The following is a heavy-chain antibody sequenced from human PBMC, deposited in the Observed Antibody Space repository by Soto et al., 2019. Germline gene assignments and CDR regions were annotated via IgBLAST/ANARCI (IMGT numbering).Heavy chain of an antibody. CDR2: IYDGGRT. D-gene: IGHD7-27*01. Sequence: QVQLQASGPGLVKPSQTLSLTCTVSGGSISTVDYWWSWIRQSPDMGLEWIGHIYDGGRTYNNPSIESRVTLSVDTAKSQRSLTLSSVSAADPAVYYCARGPPGDNVDSWGQGTLVTVSS. CDR1: GGSISTVDYW. J-gene: IGHJ4*02. V-gene: IGHV4-30-4*01. CDR3: ARGPPGDNVDS.